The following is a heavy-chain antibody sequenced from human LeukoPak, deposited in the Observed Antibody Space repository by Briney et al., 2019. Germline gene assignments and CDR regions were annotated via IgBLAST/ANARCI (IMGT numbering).Heavy chain of an antibody. CDR2: INPGDSHT. CDR3: ARRPNYGQYYFDY. J-gene: IGHJ4*01. D-gene: IGHD3-10*01. V-gene: IGHV5-51*01. Sequence: GESLQISCKGSGYSFTSYWIGWVRQVPGKGLEWMGIINPGDSHTRHSPPFQGQVTISVDKSISTAYLQLNSLKASDTAMYFCARRPNYGQYYFDYWGQGTLVTVSS. CDR1: GYSFTSYW.